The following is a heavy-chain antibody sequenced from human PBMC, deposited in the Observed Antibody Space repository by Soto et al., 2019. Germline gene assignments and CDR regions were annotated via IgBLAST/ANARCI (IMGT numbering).Heavy chain of an antibody. CDR3: ASYRAGSAFDI. Sequence: SETLSLTCTVSGGSISSYYWSWIRQPPGKGLEWIGYIYYSGSTNYNPSIKSRVTISVDTSKNQLSLKLSSLTSADTAVFYCASYRAGSAFDIWGQGTMVTVSS. D-gene: IGHD3-10*01. V-gene: IGHV4-59*01. CDR1: GGSISSYY. J-gene: IGHJ3*02. CDR2: IYYSGST.